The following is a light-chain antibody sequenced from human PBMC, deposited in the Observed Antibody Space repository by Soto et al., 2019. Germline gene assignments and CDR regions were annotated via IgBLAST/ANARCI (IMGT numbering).Light chain of an antibody. V-gene: IGKV1-39*01. Sequence: DIQMTQSPSSLSASVGDRVTITCRASQSISSYLNWYQQKPGKAPKLLIYAASSLQSGVPSRFSGSGSETDFTLTISSLQPEDFATYYCQQSYSPPPWTFGQGTKVEIK. CDR1: QSISSY. CDR2: AAS. J-gene: IGKJ1*01. CDR3: QQSYSPPPWT.